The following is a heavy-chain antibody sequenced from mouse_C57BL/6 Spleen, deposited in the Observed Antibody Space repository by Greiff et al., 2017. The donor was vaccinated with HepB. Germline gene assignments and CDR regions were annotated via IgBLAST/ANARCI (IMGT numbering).Heavy chain of an antibody. CDR3: ARNDYGSSSFAY. V-gene: IGHV5-17*01. CDR1: GFTFSDYG. J-gene: IGHJ3*01. CDR2: ISSGSSTI. Sequence: VQLKESGGGLVKPGGSLKLSCAASGFTFSDYGMHWVRQAPEKGLEWVAYISSGSSTIYYADTVKGRFTISRDNAKNTLFLQMTSLRSEDTAMYYCARNDYGSSSFAYWGQGTLVTVSA. D-gene: IGHD1-1*01.